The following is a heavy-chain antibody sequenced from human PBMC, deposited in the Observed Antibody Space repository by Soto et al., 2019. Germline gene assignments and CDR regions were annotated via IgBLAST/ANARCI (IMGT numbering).Heavy chain of an antibody. J-gene: IGHJ4*02. CDR1: GYTFTSYD. CDR3: ARGTYRSITMVRATAY. V-gene: IGHV1-8*01. CDR2: MNPNSGNT. Sequence: GASVKVSCKASGYTFTSYDINWVRQATGQGLEWMGWMNPNSGNTGYAQKFQGRVTMTRNTSISTAYMELSSLRSEDTAVYYCARGTYRSITMVRATAYWGQGTLVTVSS. D-gene: IGHD3-10*01.